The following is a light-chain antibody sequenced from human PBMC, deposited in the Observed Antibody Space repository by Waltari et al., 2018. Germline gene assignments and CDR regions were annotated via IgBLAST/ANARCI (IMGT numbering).Light chain of an antibody. Sequence: QAVVTQEPSVTVSPGGTVTLTCGSSTGAVTSGHFPYWFQQKPGQAPRTRIYDTSNKHSWTPARFSGSLLGGKAALPLSGAQPEDEAEYYCLLSYSGARWVFGGGTKLTVL. V-gene: IGLV7-46*01. CDR3: LLSYSGARWV. CDR2: DTS. CDR1: TGAVTSGHF. J-gene: IGLJ3*02.